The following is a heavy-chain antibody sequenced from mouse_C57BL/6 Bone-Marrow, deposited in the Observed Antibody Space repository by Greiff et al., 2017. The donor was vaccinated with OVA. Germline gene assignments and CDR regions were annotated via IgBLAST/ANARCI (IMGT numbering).Heavy chain of an antibody. D-gene: IGHD1-1*01. Sequence: PGQGLEWIGVTDPSDSYTNYNQKFKGKSTLSADTSSSTAYMQISSLTSEDSAVYYCARGLGSSSRCYWYFDVWGTGTTVTVSS. CDR3: ARGLGSSSRCYWYFDV. CDR2: TDPSDSYT. J-gene: IGHJ1*03. V-gene: IGHV1-59*01.